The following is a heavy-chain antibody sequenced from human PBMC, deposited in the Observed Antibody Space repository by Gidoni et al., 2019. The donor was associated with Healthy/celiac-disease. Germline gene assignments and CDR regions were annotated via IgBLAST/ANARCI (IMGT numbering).Heavy chain of an antibody. J-gene: IGHJ6*02. V-gene: IGHV4-34*01. CDR3: ARGGVTPSYGMDV. Sequence: QVQLQQWGAGLLKPSETLSLTCAVYGGSFSGSYWSWIRQPPGKGLEWIGEINHSGSTNYNPSLKSRVTISVDTSKNQFSLKLSSVTAADTAVYYCARGGVTPSYGMDVWGQGTTVTVSS. D-gene: IGHD2-21*02. CDR1: GGSFSGSY. CDR2: INHSGST.